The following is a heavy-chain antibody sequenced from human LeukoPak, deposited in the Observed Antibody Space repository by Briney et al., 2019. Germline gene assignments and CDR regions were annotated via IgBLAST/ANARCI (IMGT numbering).Heavy chain of an antibody. Sequence: ASETLSLTCAVSGYSISSGYYWGWIRQPPGKGLEWIGSIYYSGSTYYNPSLKSQVAISVDTSKNQFSLKLSSVTAADTAVYYCARQMVRGVVGDYWGQGTLVTVSS. J-gene: IGHJ4*02. CDR1: GYSISSGYY. CDR3: ARQMVRGVVGDY. CDR2: IYYSGST. V-gene: IGHV4-38-2*01. D-gene: IGHD3-10*01.